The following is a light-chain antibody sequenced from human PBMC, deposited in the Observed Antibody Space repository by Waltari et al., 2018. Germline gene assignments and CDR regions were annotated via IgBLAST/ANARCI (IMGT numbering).Light chain of an antibody. V-gene: IGKV3-11*01. CDR3: QQRSNWPLT. J-gene: IGKJ4*01. CDR1: HSVSRY. CDR2: DAS. Sequence: EILLPQSPATLSLSQGERAPPSCRASHSVSRYLAWYQQRPGQAPRLLIFDASFRATGIPARFSGSGSETDFTLTISSLEPEDCAVYYCQQRSNWPLTFGGGTKVEIK.